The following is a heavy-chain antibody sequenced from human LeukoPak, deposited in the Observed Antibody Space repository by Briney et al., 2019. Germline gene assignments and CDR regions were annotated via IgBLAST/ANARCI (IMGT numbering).Heavy chain of an antibody. CDR2: IYTSGST. CDR3: AREFSGGSCY. J-gene: IGHJ4*02. D-gene: IGHD2-15*01. V-gene: IGHV4-61*02. CDR1: GGSISSGSYY. Sequence: PSETLSLTCTVSGGSISSGSYYWSWIRQPAGKGLEWIGRIYTSGSTNCNPSLKSRVTISVDTSKNQFSLKLSSVTAADTAVYYCAREFSGGSCYWGQGTLVTVSS.